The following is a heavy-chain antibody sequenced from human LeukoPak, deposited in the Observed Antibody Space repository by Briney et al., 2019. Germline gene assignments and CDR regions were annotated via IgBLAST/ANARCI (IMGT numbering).Heavy chain of an antibody. CDR3: ARDQSTHAGYYYYCMDV. V-gene: IGHV1-69*13. Sequence: ASEKVSCKASGGTFSSYAISWVRQAPGQGLEWMGGIIPIFGTANYAQKFQGRVTITADESTSTAYMELSSLRSEDTAVYYCARDQSTHAGYYYYCMDVWGKGTTVTVSS. CDR1: GGTFSSYA. J-gene: IGHJ6*03. CDR2: IIPIFGTA.